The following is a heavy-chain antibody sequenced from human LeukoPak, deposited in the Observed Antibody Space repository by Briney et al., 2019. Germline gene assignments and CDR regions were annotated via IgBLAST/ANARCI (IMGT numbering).Heavy chain of an antibody. CDR2: IYSGGST. CDR1: GFTASSNY. D-gene: IGHD3-3*01. Sequence: PGGSLRLSCAASGFTASSNYMSWVRQAPGKGLEWVSVIYSGGSTYYADSVKGRFTISRDNSKNTLYLQMNSLRAEDTAVYYCAGRSIFHYYYYMDVWGKGTTVTVSS. J-gene: IGHJ6*03. CDR3: AGRSIFHYYYYMDV. V-gene: IGHV3-53*01.